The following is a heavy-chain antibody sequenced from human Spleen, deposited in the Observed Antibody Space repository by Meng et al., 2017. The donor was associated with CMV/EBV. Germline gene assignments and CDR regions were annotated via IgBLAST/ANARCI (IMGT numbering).Heavy chain of an antibody. V-gene: IGHV1-46*01. CDR3: ARTYCSSTSCSTGFDY. CDR2: INPSSGST. CDR1: YTFTSNY. Sequence: YTFTSNYMHWVRQAPGQGLDWMGVINPSSGSTSYAQKFQGRVTLTRDTSTSTVYMELSSLRSEDTAVYYCARTYCSSTSCSTGFDYWGQGTLVTVSS. D-gene: IGHD2-2*01. J-gene: IGHJ4*02.